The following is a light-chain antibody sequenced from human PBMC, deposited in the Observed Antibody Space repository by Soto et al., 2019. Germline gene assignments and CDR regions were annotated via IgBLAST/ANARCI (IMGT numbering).Light chain of an antibody. CDR3: QQYGSSSIT. CDR2: GAS. Sequence: EIVLTPSPGTLSLSPGDRATLFCRASQSVSSDYVAWYQQKPGQAPRLLIYGASSRATGIPDRFSGSGSGTDFTLTISRLEPEDFAVYYCQQYGSSSITFGQGTRLEIK. V-gene: IGKV3-20*01. CDR1: QSVSSDY. J-gene: IGKJ5*01.